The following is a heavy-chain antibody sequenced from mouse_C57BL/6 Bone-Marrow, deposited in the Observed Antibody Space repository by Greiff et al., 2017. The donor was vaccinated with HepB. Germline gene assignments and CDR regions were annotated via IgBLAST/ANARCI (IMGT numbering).Heavy chain of an antibody. V-gene: IGHV5-4*01. J-gene: IGHJ2*01. CDR1: GFTFSSYA. CDR3: AREERWLPYYFDY. Sequence: EVKLVESGGGLVKPGGSLKLSCAASGFTFSSYAMSWVRQTPEKRLEWVATISDGGSYTYYPDNVKGRFTISRDNAKNNLYLQMSHLKSEDTAMYYCAREERWLPYYFDYWGQGTTLTVSS. D-gene: IGHD2-3*01. CDR2: ISDGGSYT.